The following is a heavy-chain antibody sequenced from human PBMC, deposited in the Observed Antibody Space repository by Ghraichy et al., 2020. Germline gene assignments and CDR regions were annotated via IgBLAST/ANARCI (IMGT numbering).Heavy chain of an antibody. D-gene: IGHD3-3*01. Sequence: GGSLRLSCAASGFTFSSYWMSWVRQAPGKGLEWVANIKQDGSEKYYVDSVKGRFTISRDNAKNSLYLQMNSLRAEDTAVYYCARGSPYYDFWSGPENWFDPWGQGTLVTVSS. CDR2: IKQDGSEK. J-gene: IGHJ5*02. V-gene: IGHV3-7*01. CDR1: GFTFSSYW. CDR3: ARGSPYYDFWSGPENWFDP.